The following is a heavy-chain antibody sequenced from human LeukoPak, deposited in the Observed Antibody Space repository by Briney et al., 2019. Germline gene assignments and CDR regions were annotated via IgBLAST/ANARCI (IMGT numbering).Heavy chain of an antibody. CDR3: ARDHYYSMDV. V-gene: IGHV3-48*03. CDR1: GFTFSSYE. CDR2: ISSRGSTI. Sequence: SGGSLRPSCVASGFTFSSYEMNWVRQAPGKGLEWVSYISSRGSTIYYADSVKGRFTSSRDNAKNSLYLQMNSLRAEDTAVYYCARDHYYSMDVWGKGTTVTISS. J-gene: IGHJ6*03.